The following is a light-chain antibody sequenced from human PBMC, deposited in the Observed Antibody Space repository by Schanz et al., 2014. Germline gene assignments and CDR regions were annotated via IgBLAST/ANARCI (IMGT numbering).Light chain of an antibody. CDR1: SSDVGGYNY. V-gene: IGLV2-8*01. CDR2: DVS. Sequence: QSALTQPPSASGSPGQSVTISCTGTSSDVGGYNYVSWYQQYPGKAPKLMIYDVSNRPSGVPDRFSGSKSGNTASLTISGXXXEDEADYYCSSYTSSDNLVFGGGTKLTVL. CDR3: SSYTSSDNLV. J-gene: IGLJ3*02.